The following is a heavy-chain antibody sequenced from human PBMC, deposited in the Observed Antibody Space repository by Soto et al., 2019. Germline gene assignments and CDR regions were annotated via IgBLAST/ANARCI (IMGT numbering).Heavy chain of an antibody. D-gene: IGHD1-26*01. J-gene: IGHJ6*02. CDR2: ISGSGGST. V-gene: IGHV3-23*01. CDR3: AKGPLPELYYYYGMDV. CDR1: GFTFSSYA. Sequence: GGSLRLSCAASGFTFSSYAMSWVRQAPGKGLEWVSAISGSGGSTYYADSVKGRFTISRDNSKNTLYLQMNSLRAEDTAVYYCAKGPLPELYYYYGMDVWGQGTTVTVSS.